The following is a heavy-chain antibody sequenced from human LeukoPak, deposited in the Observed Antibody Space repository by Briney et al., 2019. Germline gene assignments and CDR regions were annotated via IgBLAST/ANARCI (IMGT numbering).Heavy chain of an antibody. CDR2: LYYSGYS. CDR1: GGSISSYY. D-gene: IGHD4-17*01. V-gene: IGHV4-59*08. CDR3: ARHNIASDGARLFDF. J-gene: IGHJ4*02. Sequence: SETLSLTCTVSGGSISSYYWSWIRQPPGKGLEWIGYLYYSGYSKYNPSLTSRVSMSVDTSKNQFSLKLTSVTAADTAVYYCARHNIASDGARLFDFWGRGTLVTVSS.